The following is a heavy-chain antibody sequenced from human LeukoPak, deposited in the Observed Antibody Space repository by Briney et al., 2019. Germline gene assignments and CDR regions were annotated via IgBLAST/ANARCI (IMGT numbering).Heavy chain of an antibody. D-gene: IGHD1-26*01. CDR2: ISSSSSYI. CDR1: GFTFSSYS. CDR3: ARGGPGRSLTIVPERTKYYMDV. V-gene: IGHV3-21*01. Sequence: GGSLRLSCAASGFTFSSYSMNWVRQAPGKGLEWVSSISSSSSYISYADSVKGRFTISRDNAKNSLYLQMNSLRAEDTAMYYCARGGPGRSLTIVPERTKYYMDVWGKGATVTVSS. J-gene: IGHJ6*03.